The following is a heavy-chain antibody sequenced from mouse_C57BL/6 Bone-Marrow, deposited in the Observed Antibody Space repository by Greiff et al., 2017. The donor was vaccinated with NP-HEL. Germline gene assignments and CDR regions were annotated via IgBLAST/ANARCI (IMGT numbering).Heavy chain of an antibody. Sequence: QVQLKQSGPELVKPGASVKISCKASGYTFTDYYINWVKQRPGQGLEWIGWIFPGSGSTYYNEKFKGKATLTVDKSSSTAYMLLSSLTSEDSAVYFCARWEEDGYYVRYGMDYWGQGTSVTVSS. J-gene: IGHJ4*01. CDR3: ARWEEDGYYVRYGMDY. D-gene: IGHD2-3*01. CDR1: GYTFTDYY. V-gene: IGHV1-75*01. CDR2: IFPGSGST.